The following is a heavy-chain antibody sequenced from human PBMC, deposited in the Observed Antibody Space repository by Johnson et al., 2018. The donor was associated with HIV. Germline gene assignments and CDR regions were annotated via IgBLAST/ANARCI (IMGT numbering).Heavy chain of an antibody. J-gene: IGHJ3*02. CDR2: ISGSGVRT. CDR3: AKDSGNYGDNAFDI. D-gene: IGHD1-26*01. CDR1: GFTFNKYA. V-gene: IGHV3-23*04. Sequence: VQLVESGGGVVQPGRSLRLSCAASGFTFNKYAMSWVRQAPRKGLVWVSAISGSGVRTYYADSVQGQFIISRDNSRNTLYLQMNSLRAEDTAVYYCAKDSGNYGDNAFDIWGRGTMVTVSS.